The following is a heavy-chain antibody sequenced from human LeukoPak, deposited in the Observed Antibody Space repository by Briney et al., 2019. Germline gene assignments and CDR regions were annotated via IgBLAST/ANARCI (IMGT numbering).Heavy chain of an antibody. Sequence: SETLSHTCSAYGGSFGGYFWSWIRQPPGEGLEWIGEVNHGGSTNYNPSLKSRVTISVDTSRTQFSLNLRSVTAADTAVYYCARGPPLAYYGTGGYYFFDYWGQGILVTVSP. CDR2: VNHGGST. CDR1: GGSFGGYF. D-gene: IGHD3-22*01. V-gene: IGHV4-34*01. CDR3: ARGPPLAYYGTGGYYFFDY. J-gene: IGHJ4*02.